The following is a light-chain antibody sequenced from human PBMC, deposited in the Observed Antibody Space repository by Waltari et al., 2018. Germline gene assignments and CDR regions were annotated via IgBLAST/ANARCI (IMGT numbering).Light chain of an antibody. CDR3: QQWGDSQWT. CDR1: QSFDIKE. CDR2: GAS. Sequence: SNRASQSFDIKELGWYQQKLGQAPRVLIFGASNMATGIPDRFSGSWAGTDFTHTISRLEAEDFAVYYCQQWGDSQWTFGQGTKVESK. J-gene: IGKJ1*01. V-gene: IGKV3-20*01.